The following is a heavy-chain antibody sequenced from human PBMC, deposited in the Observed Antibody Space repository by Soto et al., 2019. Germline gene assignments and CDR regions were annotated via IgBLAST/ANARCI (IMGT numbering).Heavy chain of an antibody. Sequence: NPSETLSLTCAVSGGSISSYYWSWIRQPAGKGLEWIGRIYTSGSTNYNPSLKSRATMSVDTSKNQFSLKLSSVTAADTAVYYCARDSRDYYGSGPFDYWGQGTLVTVSS. J-gene: IGHJ4*02. V-gene: IGHV4-4*07. CDR1: GGSISSYY. CDR3: ARDSRDYYGSGPFDY. CDR2: IYTSGST. D-gene: IGHD3-10*01.